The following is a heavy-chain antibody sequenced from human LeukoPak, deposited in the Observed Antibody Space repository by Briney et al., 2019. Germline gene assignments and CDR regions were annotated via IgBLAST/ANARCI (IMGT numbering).Heavy chain of an antibody. CDR1: GFTVSSNY. J-gene: IGHJ4*02. CDR3: ASRTGYSSGWYGYYFDY. Sequence: GGSLRLSCAASGFTVSSNYMSRVRQAPGKGLEWVSVIYSGGSTYYADSVKGRFTISRDNSKNTLYLQMNSLRAEDTAVYYCASRTGYSSGWYGYYFDYWGQGTLVTVSS. V-gene: IGHV3-53*01. CDR2: IYSGGST. D-gene: IGHD6-19*01.